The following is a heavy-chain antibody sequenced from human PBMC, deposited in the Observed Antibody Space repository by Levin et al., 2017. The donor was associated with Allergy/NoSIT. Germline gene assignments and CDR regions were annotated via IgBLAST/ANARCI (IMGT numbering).Heavy chain of an antibody. J-gene: IGHJ4*02. CDR2: INHSGST. D-gene: IGHD4-23*01. CDR3: ATTGPTTVADLPP. Sequence: SQTLSLPCAVYGGSFRGYYWSWIRQPPGKGLEWIGEINHSGSTNYNPSLKSRVTISVDTSKNQFSLKLSSVTAADTAVYYCATTGPTTVADLPPWGQGTLVTVSS. V-gene: IGHV4-34*01. CDR1: GGSFRGYY.